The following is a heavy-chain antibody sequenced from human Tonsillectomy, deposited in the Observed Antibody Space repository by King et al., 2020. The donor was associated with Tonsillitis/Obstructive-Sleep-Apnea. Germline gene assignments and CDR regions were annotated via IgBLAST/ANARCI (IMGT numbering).Heavy chain of an antibody. Sequence: VQLVESGAEVKKPGASVKVSCMASGNNFTGYYIHWVRQAPGQGLEWMGCIKPNSGGANYAQKFQGRVTMTRDTSINTADMELSRLRSDDTAVYYCARDIGRWTASGGMDVWGQGTTVTVSS. D-gene: IGHD3-3*01. V-gene: IGHV1-2*02. J-gene: IGHJ6*02. CDR2: IKPNSGGA. CDR3: ARDIGRWTASGGMDV. CDR1: GNNFTGYY.